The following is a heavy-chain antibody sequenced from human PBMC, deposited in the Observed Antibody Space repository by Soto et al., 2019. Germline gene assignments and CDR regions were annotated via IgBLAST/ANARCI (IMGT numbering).Heavy chain of an antibody. D-gene: IGHD1-1*01. CDR3: AKDMTEHDAFDI. CDR1: GFTFSSYA. CDR2: ISGSGGST. J-gene: IGHJ3*02. Sequence: EVQLLESGGGLVQPGGSLRLSCAASGFTFSSYAMSWVRQAPGKGLEWVSAISGSGGSTYYADSVKGRFTISRDNSKNTLYLQMYSLRAEDTAVYYCAKDMTEHDAFDIWGQGTMVTVSS. V-gene: IGHV3-23*01.